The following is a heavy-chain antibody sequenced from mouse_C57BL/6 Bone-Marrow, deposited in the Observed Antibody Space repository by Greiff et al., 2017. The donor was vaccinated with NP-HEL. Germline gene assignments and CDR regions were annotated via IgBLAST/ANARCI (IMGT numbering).Heavy chain of an antibody. Sequence: VQLQQPGAELVKPGASVKLSCKAPGYTFTSYWMHWVKQRPGQGLEWIGMIHPNSGSTNYNEKFKSKATLTVDKSSSTAYMQLSSLTSEDSAVYYCARFITTVGWYFDVWGTGTTVTVSS. V-gene: IGHV1-64*01. D-gene: IGHD1-1*01. CDR2: IHPNSGST. J-gene: IGHJ1*03. CDR3: ARFITTVGWYFDV. CDR1: GYTFTSYW.